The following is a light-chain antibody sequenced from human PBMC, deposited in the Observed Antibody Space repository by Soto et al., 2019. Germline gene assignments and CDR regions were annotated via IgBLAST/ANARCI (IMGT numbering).Light chain of an antibody. V-gene: IGLV2-8*01. CDR3: SSNVVGTNLKI. CDR1: YSDVGGSNY. Sequence: QSALTQPPSASGSPGQSVTISCTGTYSDVGGSNYVSWYQQHPGKAPKLVIYEVIQRPSGVPDRFSGFRSGNTASLTVSRLQAEDEADYYCSSNVVGTNLKIFGGGTKLTVL. J-gene: IGLJ2*01. CDR2: EVI.